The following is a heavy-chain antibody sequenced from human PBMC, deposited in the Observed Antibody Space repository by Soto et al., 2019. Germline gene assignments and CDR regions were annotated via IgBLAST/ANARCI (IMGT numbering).Heavy chain of an antibody. CDR1: GFNFEDHA. Sequence: GGSLRLSCAATGFNFEDHAIHWVRQFPGKGLEWVSGISWNSGRLDYADSVKGRFTVSRDNAKKFVYLEMNGLRAEDTALYYCVKSSAYNANYSGLDVWGQGTTVTVSS. D-gene: IGHD1-1*01. V-gene: IGHV3-9*01. J-gene: IGHJ6*02. CDR2: ISWNSGRL. CDR3: VKSSAYNANYSGLDV.